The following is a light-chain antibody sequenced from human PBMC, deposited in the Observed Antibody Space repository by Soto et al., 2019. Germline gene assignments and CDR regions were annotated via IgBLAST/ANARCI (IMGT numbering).Light chain of an antibody. CDR2: GAS. CDR1: QTVGSSY. Sequence: EIVLTQSPDTLSLSPGKRATLSCRASQTVGSSYIAWYQQRPGQAPRLLIYGASSRATGIPDRFSGSGSGTDFTLTISRLEPEDFAVYYCQHYDDSLTWTFGQGTKVEIK. V-gene: IGKV3-20*01. J-gene: IGKJ1*01. CDR3: QHYDDSLTWT.